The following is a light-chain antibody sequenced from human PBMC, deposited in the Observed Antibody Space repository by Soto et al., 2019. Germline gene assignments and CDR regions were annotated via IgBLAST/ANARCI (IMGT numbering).Light chain of an antibody. CDR2: RDS. CDR3: AAWDDSLRGWV. CDR1: SSSIGSNY. J-gene: IGLJ3*02. V-gene: IGLV1-47*01. Sequence: QSVLTQPPSASVTPGQSVTISCSESSSSIGSNYIYWYQQRPGTAPKLLIYRDSQRPSGVPDRFSGSKSGTSASLAISGLRSEDEADYYCAAWDDSLRGWVFGGGTKLTVL.